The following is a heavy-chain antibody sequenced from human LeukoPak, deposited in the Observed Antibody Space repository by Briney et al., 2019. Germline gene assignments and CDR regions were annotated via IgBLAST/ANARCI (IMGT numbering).Heavy chain of an antibody. V-gene: IGHV4-34*01. D-gene: IGHD3-10*01. CDR1: GGSFSGYY. J-gene: IGHJ4*02. CDR3: ARIRGSTYPRLGY. Sequence: SETLSLTCVVYGGSFSGYYWSWIRQPPGKGLEWIGEINHSGSTNYNPSLKSRVTISVDTSKNQFSLKLSSVTAADTAVYYCARIRGSTYPRLGYWGQGTLVTVSS. CDR2: INHSGST.